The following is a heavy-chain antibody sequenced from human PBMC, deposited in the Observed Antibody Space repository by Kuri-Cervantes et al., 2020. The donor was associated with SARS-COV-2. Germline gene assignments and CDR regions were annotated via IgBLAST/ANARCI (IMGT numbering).Heavy chain of an antibody. CDR3: ARGGVAAAGSYYYYYYMDV. V-gene: IGHV1-18*01. CDR1: GYTFTSYG. CDR2: ISAYNGNT. J-gene: IGHJ6*03. D-gene: IGHD6-13*01. Sequence: ASVKVSCKASGYTFTSYGISWVRQAPGQGLEWMGWISAYNGNTNYAQNLQGRVTMTTDTSTSTVYIGLRSLRSDDTAVYYCARGGVAAAGSYYYYYYMDVWGKGTAVTVSS.